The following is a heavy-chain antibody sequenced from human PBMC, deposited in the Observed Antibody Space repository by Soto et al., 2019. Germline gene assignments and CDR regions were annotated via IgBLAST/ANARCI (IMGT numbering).Heavy chain of an antibody. CDR3: ARGARGGAFDI. CDR2: IYYSGST. D-gene: IGHD3-3*01. V-gene: IGHV4-59*01. J-gene: IGHJ3*02. Sequence: SETLSLTCTVSGGSISSYYWSWIRQPPGKGLEWIGYIYYSGSTNYNPSLKSRVTISVDTSKNQFSLKLSSATAADTAVYYCARGARGGAFDIWGQGTMVTVSS. CDR1: GGSISSYY.